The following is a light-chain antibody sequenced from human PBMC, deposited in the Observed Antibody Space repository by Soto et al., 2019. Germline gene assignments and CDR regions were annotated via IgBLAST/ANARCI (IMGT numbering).Light chain of an antibody. V-gene: IGKV3-20*01. CDR2: GAS. CDR3: QQYGGSPVT. Sequence: EIVLTQSPGTLPLSPGERATLSCRASQSVSSSYLAWYQQKPGQAPRLLMYGASSRATGIPDRISGSGSGTDFTLTISRLEPEDFAVYYCQQYGGSPVTFGQGTKVDIK. J-gene: IGKJ1*01. CDR1: QSVSSSY.